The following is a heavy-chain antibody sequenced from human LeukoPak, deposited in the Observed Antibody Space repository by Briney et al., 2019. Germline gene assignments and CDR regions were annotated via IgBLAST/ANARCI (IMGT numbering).Heavy chain of an antibody. D-gene: IGHD3-10*01. V-gene: IGHV3-23*01. Sequence: PGGSLRLSCAASGFTFSSYAMSWVRQAPGKGLEWVSAISSSGGSIYYADSVKGRFTISRDNAKNSLYLQMSSLRAEDTAVNYCARARSRGDYGMDVWGQGTTVTVSS. CDR3: ARARSRGDYGMDV. CDR2: ISSSGGSI. J-gene: IGHJ6*02. CDR1: GFTFSSYA.